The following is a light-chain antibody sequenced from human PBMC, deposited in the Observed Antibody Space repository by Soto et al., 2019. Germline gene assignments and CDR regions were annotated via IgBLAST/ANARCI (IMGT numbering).Light chain of an antibody. CDR2: AAS. V-gene: IGKV1-39*01. Sequence: DIQMTQSPSSLSASVGDRVTITCRASQSISSYLNWYQQKPGKVPKLLIYAASSLQSGVPSRFSGSESGTDFTLTISSLQPEDCAIYFCQQANSFPITFGQGTRLEIK. J-gene: IGKJ5*01. CDR3: QQANSFPIT. CDR1: QSISSY.